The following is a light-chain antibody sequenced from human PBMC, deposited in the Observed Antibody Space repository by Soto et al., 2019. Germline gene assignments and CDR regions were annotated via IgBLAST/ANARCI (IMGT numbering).Light chain of an antibody. CDR1: QSFRGL. CDR2: DAY. Sequence: EVVLTQSPVTLSLSPGERATLSCRASQSFRGLLAWYQQKPGQAPRLLIYDAYNRATGIPPRFSGSGSGTDFTLTISSLEPEDSAVYYCQQRHMSPITVGQGTRLEIK. J-gene: IGKJ5*01. V-gene: IGKV3-11*01. CDR3: QQRHMSPIT.